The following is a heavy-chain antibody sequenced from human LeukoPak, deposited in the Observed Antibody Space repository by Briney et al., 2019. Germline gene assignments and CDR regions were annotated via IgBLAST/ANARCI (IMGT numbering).Heavy chain of an antibody. Sequence: SEALSLTCTLSGDSIRSSGFCWGWIRQPPGKGLECVGVICDTGNTYYNPSLKSRVTISVDTSKNQFSLRVTSVTAADTALYYCARHKSGIDWFDPWGQGTLVTVSS. CDR1: GDSIRSSGFC. V-gene: IGHV4-39*01. J-gene: IGHJ5*02. CDR2: ICDTGNT. CDR3: ARHKSGIDWFDP. D-gene: IGHD1-14*01.